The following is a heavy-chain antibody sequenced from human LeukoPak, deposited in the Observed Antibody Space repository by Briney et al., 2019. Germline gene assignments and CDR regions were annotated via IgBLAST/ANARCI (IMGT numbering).Heavy chain of an antibody. CDR3: ARVVQGGGYSYGYCYYYGMDV. J-gene: IGHJ6*02. CDR2: IYYSGST. D-gene: IGHD5-18*01. V-gene: IGHV4-59*13. CDR1: GGSISSYY. Sequence: SETLSLTCTVSGGSISSYYWSWIRQPPGKGLEWIGYIYYSGSTNYNPSLKSRVTISVDTSKNQFSLKLSSVTAADTAVYYCARVVQGGGYSYGYCYYYGMDVWGQGTTVTVSS.